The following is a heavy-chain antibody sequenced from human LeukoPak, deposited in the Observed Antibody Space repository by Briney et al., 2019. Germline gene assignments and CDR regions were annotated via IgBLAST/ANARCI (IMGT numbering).Heavy chain of an antibody. J-gene: IGHJ4*02. V-gene: IGHV3-30*18. CDR2: ISYDGGDK. D-gene: IGHD6-19*01. CDR3: AKVRYSSGWPEFDH. CDR1: GFTFSSYG. Sequence: AGGSLRLSCVASGFTFSSYGMHWVRQAPGKGPEWVALISYDGGDKYYVDSVKGRFTISRDNSKNTLNLQMNSLRAEDTAVYYCAKVRYSSGWPEFDHWGQGTLVTVSS.